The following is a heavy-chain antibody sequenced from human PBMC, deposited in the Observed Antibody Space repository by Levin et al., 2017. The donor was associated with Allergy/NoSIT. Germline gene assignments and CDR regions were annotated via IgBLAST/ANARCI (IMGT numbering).Heavy chain of an antibody. CDR3: AWVQHSYYYYYYMDV. D-gene: IGHD5-18*01. J-gene: IGHJ6*03. Sequence: SVKVSCKASGGTFSSYAISWVRQAPGQGLEWMGGIIPIFGTANYAQKFQGRVTITADESTSTAYMELSSLRSEDTAVYYCAWVQHSYYYYYYMDVWGKGTTVTVSS. V-gene: IGHV1-69*13. CDR2: IIPIFGTA. CDR1: GGTFSSYA.